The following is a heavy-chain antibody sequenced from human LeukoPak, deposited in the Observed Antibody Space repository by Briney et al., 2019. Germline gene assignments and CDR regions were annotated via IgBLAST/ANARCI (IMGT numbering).Heavy chain of an antibody. D-gene: IGHD3-10*01. J-gene: IGHJ4*02. Sequence: GGSLRLSCAASGFTFSTYSMNWVRQAPGKGLEWVSSISSGSGYIYYADSVKGRFTISRDNAKNSLYLQMNSLRAEDTAVYYCARLDYYGSGSYYSDSWGQGTLVTVS. CDR2: ISSGSGYI. CDR3: ARLDYYGSGSYYSDS. V-gene: IGHV3-21*06. CDR1: GFTFSTYS.